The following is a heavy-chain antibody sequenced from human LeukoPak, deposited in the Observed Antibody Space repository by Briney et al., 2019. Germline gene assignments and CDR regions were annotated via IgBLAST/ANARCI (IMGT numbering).Heavy chain of an antibody. Sequence: GGSLRLSCAASGFSFSNAWMSWVRQAPGKGLEWVGRIKTKTDGGTTDYTAPVKGRFTISRDDSKNTLYLQMNSLKIEDTAVYYCTKTQVYVTFGLDYWGQGALVTVSS. D-gene: IGHD3-10*02. CDR3: TKTQVYVTFGLDY. CDR1: GFSFSNAW. J-gene: IGHJ4*02. V-gene: IGHV3-15*01. CDR2: IKTKTDGGTT.